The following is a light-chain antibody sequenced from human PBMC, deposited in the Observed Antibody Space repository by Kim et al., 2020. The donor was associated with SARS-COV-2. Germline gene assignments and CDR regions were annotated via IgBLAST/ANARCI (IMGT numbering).Light chain of an antibody. V-gene: IGLV3-1*01. CDR1: KLGDKN. CDR3: QAWDSNTVV. CDR2: EDY. J-gene: IGLJ3*02. Sequence: SYELTQPPSVSVSPGQTASITCSGDKLGDKNVCWYQQKPGQSPVLVIYEDYKRPSGIPERFSGSNSGNTATLTISGTQAMDEADYYCQAWDSNTVVFSGGTQLTVL.